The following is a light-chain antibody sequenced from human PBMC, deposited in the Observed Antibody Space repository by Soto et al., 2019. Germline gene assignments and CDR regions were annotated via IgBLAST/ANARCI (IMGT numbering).Light chain of an antibody. CDR1: SGSVASNF. CDR3: QSYDRSSLYV. CDR2: GDN. V-gene: IGLV6-57*02. J-gene: IGLJ1*01. Sequence: NFMLTQPHSVSESPGKTVTISCTGSSGSVASNFVHWYQRRPGSAPTIVIYGDNQRPSGVPDWFSGSIDSSSNSASLTISGLKTEDEADYFCQSYDRSSLYVFGTGTKVTVL.